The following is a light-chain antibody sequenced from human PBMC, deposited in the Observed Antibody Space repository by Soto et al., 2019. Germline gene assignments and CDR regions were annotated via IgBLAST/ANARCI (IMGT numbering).Light chain of an antibody. CDR1: QSISSY. J-gene: IGKJ4*01. CDR3: QRYNNWPLT. CDR2: AAS. Sequence: DIQMTQSPSTLSASVGDRVTITCRASQSISSYLNWYQQKPGKAPKLLIYAASSLQSGVPSRFSGSGSGTDFTLTISSLQSEDSAVYYCQRYNNWPLTFGGGTKVEIK. V-gene: IGKV1-39*01.